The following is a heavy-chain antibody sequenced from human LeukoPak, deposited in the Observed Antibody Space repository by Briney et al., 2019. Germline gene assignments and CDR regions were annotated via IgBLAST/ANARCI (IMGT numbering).Heavy chain of an antibody. Sequence: GASVKVSCMASGYTFTGYYMHWVRQAPGQGLEWMGWINPNSGGTNYAQKFQGRVTMTRDTSISTAYMELSRLRSDDTAVYYCARVALKNIVVVPAAYRGPHGMDVWGQGTTVTVSS. CDR2: INPNSGGT. CDR1: GYTFTGYY. D-gene: IGHD2-2*01. J-gene: IGHJ6*02. V-gene: IGHV1-2*02. CDR3: ARVALKNIVVVPAAYRGPHGMDV.